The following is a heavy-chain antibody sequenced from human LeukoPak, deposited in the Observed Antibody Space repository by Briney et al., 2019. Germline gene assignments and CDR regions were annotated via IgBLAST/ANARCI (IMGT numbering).Heavy chain of an antibody. J-gene: IGHJ3*02. CDR2: IKSKTGGGTT. CDR3: TTEGSPYGYHALGI. V-gene: IGHV3-15*01. Sequence: GGSLRLSCAASGFTFSSYAMHWVRQAPGKGLEWVGRIKSKTGGGTTDYATFVKGRFTISRDDSDNTLSLQVNNLETEDTALYYCTTEGSPYGYHALGIWGQGTMVTVSS. CDR1: GFTFSSYA. D-gene: IGHD5-18*01.